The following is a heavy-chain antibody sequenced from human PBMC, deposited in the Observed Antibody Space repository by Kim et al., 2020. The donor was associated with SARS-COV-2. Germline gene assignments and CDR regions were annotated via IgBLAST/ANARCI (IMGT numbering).Heavy chain of an antibody. J-gene: IGHJ4*02. V-gene: IGHV3-74*01. CDR2: INSDGSTT. Sequence: GGSLRLSCAASGFTFSSHWMHWVRQAPGKGLVWVSRINSDGSTTSYGDSVKGRFTISRDNAKSTLYLQMNSLRAEDTAVYYCVSRRFTGGYYYFDYWGQGTLVTVSS. CDR3: VSRRFTGGYYYFDY. CDR1: GFTFSSHW. D-gene: IGHD1-26*01.